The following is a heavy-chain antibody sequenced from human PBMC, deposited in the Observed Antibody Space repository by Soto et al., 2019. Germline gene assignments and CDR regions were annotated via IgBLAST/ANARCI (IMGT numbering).Heavy chain of an antibody. CDR2: IIPIFGTA. D-gene: IGHD3-22*01. J-gene: IGHJ4*02. Sequence: ASLKVSCKASGGTFSSYAISWVRQAPGQGLEWMGGIIPIFGTANYAQKFQGRVTITADESTSTAYMELSSLRSEDTAVYYCARDGPYDSSGYYYAYWGQGTLVTVSS. V-gene: IGHV1-69*13. CDR1: GGTFSSYA. CDR3: ARDGPYDSSGYYYAY.